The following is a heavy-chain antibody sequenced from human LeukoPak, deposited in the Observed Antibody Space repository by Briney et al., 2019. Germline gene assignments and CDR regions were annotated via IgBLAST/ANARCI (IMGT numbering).Heavy chain of an antibody. D-gene: IGHD5-18*01. CDR1: GGSIMSYY. J-gene: IGHJ2*01. V-gene: IGHV4-31*03. CDR2: IYYSGST. CDR3: ARDSGYSYGTNWYFDL. Sequence: SETLSLTCTVSGGSIMSYYWSWIRQHPGKGLEWIGYIYYSGSTYYNPSLKSRVTISVDTYKNQFSLKLSSVTAADTAVYYCARDSGYSYGTNWYFDLWGRGTLVTVSS.